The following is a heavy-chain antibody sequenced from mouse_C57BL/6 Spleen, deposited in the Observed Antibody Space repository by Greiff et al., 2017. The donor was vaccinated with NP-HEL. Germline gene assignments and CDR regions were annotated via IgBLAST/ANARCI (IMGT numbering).Heavy chain of an antibody. Sequence: QVHVKQPGTELVKPGASVKLSCKASGYTFTSYWMHWVKQRPGQGLEWIGNINPSNGGTNYNEKFKSKATLTVDKSSSTAYMPLSSLTSDDSAVYYCARPIFDGHYYAMDYWGQGTSVTVSS. J-gene: IGHJ4*01. CDR1: GYTFTSYW. D-gene: IGHD2-3*01. V-gene: IGHV1-53*01. CDR3: ARPIFDGHYYAMDY. CDR2: INPSNGGT.